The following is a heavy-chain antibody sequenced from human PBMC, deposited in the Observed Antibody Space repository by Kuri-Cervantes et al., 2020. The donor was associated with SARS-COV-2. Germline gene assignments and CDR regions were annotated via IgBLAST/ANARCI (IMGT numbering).Heavy chain of an antibody. CDR1: GFTFSSYW. J-gene: IGHJ4*02. Sequence: GESLKISCAASGFTFSSYWMSWVRQAPGKGLEWVANIKQDGSEKHYVDSAKGRFTISRDNAKNSPYLQMNSLRAEDTAVYYCARGSPLRYCGGDCYSLLGAHYFDYWGQGTLVTVSS. V-gene: IGHV3-7*05. CDR3: ARGSPLRYCGGDCYSLLGAHYFDY. D-gene: IGHD2-21*02. CDR2: IKQDGSEK.